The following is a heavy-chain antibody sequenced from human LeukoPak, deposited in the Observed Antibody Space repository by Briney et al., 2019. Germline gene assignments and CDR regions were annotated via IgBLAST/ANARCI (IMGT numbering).Heavy chain of an antibody. Sequence: MSSETLSLTCTVSGGSISSSSYYWGWIRQPPGKGLEWIGTIYYSGSTYYNPSLKSRVTISVDTSKNQFSLKLSSVTAADTAVYYCERGGRGIHHLGGESTLVTVS. D-gene: IGHD3-16*01. V-gene: IGHV4-39*07. J-gene: IGHJ1*01. CDR3: ERGGRGIHHL. CDR1: GGSISSSSYY. CDR2: IYYSGST.